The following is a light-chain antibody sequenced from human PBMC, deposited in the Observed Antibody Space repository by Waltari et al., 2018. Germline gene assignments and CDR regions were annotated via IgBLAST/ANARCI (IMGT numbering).Light chain of an antibody. V-gene: IGKV3-11*01. CDR2: GAS. CDR3: QQRDTWPPT. Sequence: EIVLTQSPATLSLSPGDRATLSCRASQTIGGSLAWYQQKPGQRPSLLIYGASRRATGVPARFGGSGSGTDFTLTISSLEPEDFAVSFCQQRDTWPPTFGQGTKVDFK. J-gene: IGKJ1*01. CDR1: QTIGGS.